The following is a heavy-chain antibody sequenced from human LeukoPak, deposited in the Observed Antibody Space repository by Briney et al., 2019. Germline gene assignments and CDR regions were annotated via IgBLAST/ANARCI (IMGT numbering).Heavy chain of an antibody. Sequence: SQTLSLTCPFSGDSFSSNSAAWNWIRQSPSRGLEWLGRTYYRSNWYNDYAVSVKSRITINPDTSKNQFSLQLNSVTPEDTAMYYCARVSSGWYVEGYFDYWGQGTLVTVSS. CDR3: ARVSSGWYVEGYFDY. CDR2: TYYRSNWYN. V-gene: IGHV6-1*01. D-gene: IGHD6-19*01. CDR1: GDSFSSNSAA. J-gene: IGHJ4*02.